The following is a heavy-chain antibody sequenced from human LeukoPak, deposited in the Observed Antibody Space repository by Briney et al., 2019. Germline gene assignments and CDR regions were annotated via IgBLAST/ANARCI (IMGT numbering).Heavy chain of an antibody. D-gene: IGHD4-17*01. Sequence: ASVKVPCKASGYTFTSYYMHWVRQAPGQGLEWMGIINPSGGSTSYAQKFQGRVTMTRDTSTSTVYMELSSLRSEDTAVYYCARDEQDYGDYFSPGTIDYWGQGTLVTVSS. V-gene: IGHV1-46*01. J-gene: IGHJ4*02. CDR1: GYTFTSYY. CDR3: ARDEQDYGDYFSPGTIDY. CDR2: INPSGGST.